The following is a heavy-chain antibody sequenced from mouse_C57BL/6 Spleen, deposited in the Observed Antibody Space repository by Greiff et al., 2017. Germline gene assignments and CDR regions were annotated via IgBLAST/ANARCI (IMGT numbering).Heavy chain of an antibody. D-gene: IGHD1-1*01. CDR2: IDPSDNST. CDR3: ARRRVADY. V-gene: IGHV1-50*01. CDR1: GYTFTSYW. Sequence: VQLQQPGAELVKPGASVKLSCKASGYTFTSYWMQWVKQRPGQGLEWIGEIDPSDNSTNYNQKFKGKATLTVDTSSSTAYMQLSSLTSEDSAVYYCARRRVADYWGQGTTLTVSS. J-gene: IGHJ2*01.